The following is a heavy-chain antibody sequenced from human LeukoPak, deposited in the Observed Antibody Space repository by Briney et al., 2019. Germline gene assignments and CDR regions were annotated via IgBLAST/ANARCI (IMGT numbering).Heavy chain of an antibody. CDR1: GFTFNTYS. V-gene: IGHV3-48*01. Sequence: GGSLRLSCAASGFTFNTYSMNWVRKAPGKGLEWVSYTSSISSPIYYADSVKGRFTISRDNAKNSLYLHMNSLRAEDTAVYYCARDMDGSNYYYGMDVWGQGTTVTVSS. CDR2: TSSISSPI. D-gene: IGHD3-10*01. J-gene: IGHJ6*02. CDR3: ARDMDGSNYYYGMDV.